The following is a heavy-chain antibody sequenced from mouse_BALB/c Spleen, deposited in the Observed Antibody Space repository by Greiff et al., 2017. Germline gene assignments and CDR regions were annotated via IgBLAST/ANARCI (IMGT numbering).Heavy chain of an antibody. CDR1: GFNIKDTY. CDR3: FITTVVPNYFDY. CDR2: IDPANGNT. V-gene: IGHV14-3*02. Sequence: EVQLQRSGAELVKPGASVKLSCTASGFNIKDTYMHWVKQRPEQGLEWIGRIDPANGNTKYDPKFQGKATITADTSSNTAYLQLSSLTSEDTAVYYCFITTVVPNYFDYWGQGTTLTVSS. J-gene: IGHJ2*01. D-gene: IGHD1-1*01.